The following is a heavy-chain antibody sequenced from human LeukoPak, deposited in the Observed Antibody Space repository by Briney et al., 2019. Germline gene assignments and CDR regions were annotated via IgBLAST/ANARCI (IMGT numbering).Heavy chain of an antibody. CDR1: GYTFTSYG. J-gene: IGHJ6*02. D-gene: IGHD5-12*01. V-gene: IGHV1-69*04. Sequence: SVKVSCKASGYTFTSYGISWVRQAPGQGLEWMGRIIPILGIANYAQKFQGRVTITADKSTSTAYMELSSLRSEDTAVYYCARNSGYDWGEGMDVWGQGTTVTVSS. CDR2: IIPILGIA. CDR3: ARNSGYDWGEGMDV.